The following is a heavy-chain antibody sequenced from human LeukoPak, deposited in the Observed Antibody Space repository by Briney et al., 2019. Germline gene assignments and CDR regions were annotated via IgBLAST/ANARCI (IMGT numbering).Heavy chain of an antibody. Sequence: SETLSLTCTVSGGSISSGGSYWGWIRQPPGKGLEWIGSIYYSGSTYYNPSLRSRVTISIDTSKNQFSLRLKSVTAADTAVYFCSRRDCSQTDCFYWFFDLWGRGTLLTVSS. J-gene: IGHJ2*01. V-gene: IGHV4-39*07. CDR2: IYYSGST. CDR1: GGSISSGGSY. D-gene: IGHD2-21*01. CDR3: SRRDCSQTDCFYWFFDL.